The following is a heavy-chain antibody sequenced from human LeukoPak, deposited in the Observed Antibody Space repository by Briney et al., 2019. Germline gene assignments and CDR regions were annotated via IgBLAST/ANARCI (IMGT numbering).Heavy chain of an antibody. CDR3: APEGGSSYDY. Sequence: GGSLRLSCAASGFTFSTYWMHWVRQVPGKGLVWVSRINSDGSIADYADAVKGRSTISRDNARNTLYLEMNSLRAEDTALYFCAPEGGSSYDYWGQGTLVTVSS. D-gene: IGHD5-18*01. CDR2: INSDGSIA. CDR1: GFTFSTYW. J-gene: IGHJ4*02. V-gene: IGHV3-74*01.